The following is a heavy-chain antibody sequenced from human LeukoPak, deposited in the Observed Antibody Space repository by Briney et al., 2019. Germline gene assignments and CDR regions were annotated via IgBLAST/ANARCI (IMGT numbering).Heavy chain of an antibody. D-gene: IGHD2-15*01. Sequence: ASVKASCKASGYTFTGYYMHWVRQAPGQGLEWMGWINPNSGGTNYAQKFQGRVTMTRDTSISTAYMELSRLRSDDTAVYYCARRCSGGSCYSWDDAFDIWGQGTMVTVSS. CDR2: INPNSGGT. CDR3: ARRCSGGSCYSWDDAFDI. J-gene: IGHJ3*02. V-gene: IGHV1-2*02. CDR1: GYTFTGYY.